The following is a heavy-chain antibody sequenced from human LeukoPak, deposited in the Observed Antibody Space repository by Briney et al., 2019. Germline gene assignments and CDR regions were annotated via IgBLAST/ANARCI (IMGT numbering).Heavy chain of an antibody. J-gene: IGHJ4*02. CDR1: GFTFSNYA. CDR2: ISGGGSST. V-gene: IGHV3-23*01. D-gene: IGHD2-2*01. Sequence: GGSLRLSCAASGFTFSNYAMSWIRQAPAKGLEWVSAISGGGSSTYYADFVKGRFTISRDNAKNTLYMQMNSLRAEDTAVYYCATHCTSTTCYAYWGQGTLVTVSS. CDR3: ATHCTSTTCYAY.